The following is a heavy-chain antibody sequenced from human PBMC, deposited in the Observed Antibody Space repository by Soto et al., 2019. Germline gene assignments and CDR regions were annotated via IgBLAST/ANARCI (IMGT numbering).Heavy chain of an antibody. D-gene: IGHD2-21*02. J-gene: IGHJ3*02. V-gene: IGHV4-31*03. CDR2: IYYSGST. CDR3: ARGRVVVVTALNDAFDI. Sequence: QVQLQESGPGLVKPSQTLSLTCTVSGGSISSGGYYWSWIRQHPGKGLEWIGYIYYSGSTYYNPSLKSRVTISVDTSKNQFSLKLSSVTAADTAVYYCARGRVVVVTALNDAFDIWGQGTMVTVSS. CDR1: GGSISSGGYY.